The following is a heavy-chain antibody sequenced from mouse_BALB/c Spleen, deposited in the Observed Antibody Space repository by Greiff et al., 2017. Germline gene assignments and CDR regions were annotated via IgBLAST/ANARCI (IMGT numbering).Heavy chain of an antibody. D-gene: IGHD3-3*01. CDR3: ARSGQGPYYFDD. CDR2: ISSGSSTI. J-gene: IGHJ2*01. V-gene: IGHV5-17*02. CDR1: GFTFSSFG. Sequence: EVQVVESGEGLVQPGGSRKLSCAASGFTFSSFGMHWVRQAPEKGLEWVAYISSGSSTIYYADTVKGRFTISRDNPKNTLFLQITSLRSEDTAMYYCARSGQGPYYFDDWGEGTTLTVSS.